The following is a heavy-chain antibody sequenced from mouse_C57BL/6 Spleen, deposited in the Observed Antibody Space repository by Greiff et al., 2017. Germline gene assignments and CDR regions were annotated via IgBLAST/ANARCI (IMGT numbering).Heavy chain of an antibody. D-gene: IGHD2-5*01. V-gene: IGHV5-4*01. Sequence: EVQLVESGGGLVKPGGSLKLSCAASGFTFSSYAMSWVRQTPEQRLEWVATISAGGSYTYYPDNVKGRFTISRANAKNNLYLPMSHLKSDDTAMYYFARNQAYYSNYWFAYWGQGTLVTVSA. J-gene: IGHJ3*01. CDR1: GFTFSSYA. CDR3: ARNQAYYSNYWFAY. CDR2: ISAGGSYT.